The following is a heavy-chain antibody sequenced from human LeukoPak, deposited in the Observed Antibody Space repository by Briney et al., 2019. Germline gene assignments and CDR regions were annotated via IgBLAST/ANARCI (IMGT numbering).Heavy chain of an antibody. J-gene: IGHJ4*02. CDR2: INQRGST. V-gene: IGHV4-34*01. Sequence: SETLSLTCAVYGGSFSGYYWSWVRQPPGKGLEWIGEINQRGSTNYSSSLKSRVAISVDTSKNQFSLKLSSVTAADTAVYYCARRIVVVPAARRSHFDCWGQGTLVTVSS. CDR1: GGSFSGYY. CDR3: ARRIVVVPAARRSHFDC. D-gene: IGHD2-2*01.